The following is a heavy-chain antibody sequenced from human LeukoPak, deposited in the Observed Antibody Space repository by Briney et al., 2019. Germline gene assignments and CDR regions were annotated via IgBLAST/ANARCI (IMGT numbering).Heavy chain of an antibody. CDR2: INRDGSAP. CDR3: VRGDWYFES. CDR1: GFTFSSNW. Sequence: GGSLRLSCAASGFTFSSNWMHWVRQAPGKGLVWVSRINRDGSAPVYADSVKGRFTISRDNAKNTLYLQMNSLRADDTAVYYCVRGDWYFESWGQGTLVTVSS. D-gene: IGHD2-21*01. J-gene: IGHJ4*02. V-gene: IGHV3-74*01.